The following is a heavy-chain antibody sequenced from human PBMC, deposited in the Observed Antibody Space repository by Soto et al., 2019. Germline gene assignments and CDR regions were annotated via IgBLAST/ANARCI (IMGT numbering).Heavy chain of an antibody. D-gene: IGHD6-19*01. CDR1: GFTFDDYA. Sequence: EVPLVESGGGLVQPGRSLRLSCAASGFTFDDYAMHWVRQAPGKGLEWVSGISWNSGSIGYADSVKGRFTISRDNAKNSLYLQMNSLRAEDTALYYCAKDLAVAGSAFDYWGQGTLVTVSS. V-gene: IGHV3-9*01. CDR3: AKDLAVAGSAFDY. J-gene: IGHJ4*02. CDR2: ISWNSGSI.